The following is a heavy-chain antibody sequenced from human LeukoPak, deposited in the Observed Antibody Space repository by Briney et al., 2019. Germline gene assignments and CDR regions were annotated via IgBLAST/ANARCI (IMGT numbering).Heavy chain of an antibody. J-gene: IGHJ4*02. D-gene: IGHD1-26*01. CDR3: AKENPVGGTNYFDY. V-gene: IGHV3-23*01. CDR1: GFIFSTYP. Sequence: GGSLRLSCAASGFIFSTYPMSWVRQAPGKGLDWVSAITGSGDSTFYADSVKGRCTISRDNSKNTLSLQMNTLRAEDTAVYYCAKENPVGGTNYFDYWGQGTLVTVSS. CDR2: ITGSGDST.